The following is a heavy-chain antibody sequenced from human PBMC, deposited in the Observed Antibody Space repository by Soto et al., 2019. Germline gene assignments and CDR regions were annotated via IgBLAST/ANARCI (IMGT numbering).Heavy chain of an antibody. Sequence: SETLSLTCTVSGGSISSYYWSWIRQPPGKGLEWIGYIYYSGSTNYNPSLKSRVTISVDTSKHQFSLKLSSVTAADTAVYYCARGGEVAAEGAFQDWWDFWGQGTLVTDSS. J-gene: IGHJ4*02. D-gene: IGHD2-8*02. CDR2: IYYSGST. CDR1: GGSISSYY. CDR3: ARGGEVAAEGAFQDWWDF. V-gene: IGHV4-59*01.